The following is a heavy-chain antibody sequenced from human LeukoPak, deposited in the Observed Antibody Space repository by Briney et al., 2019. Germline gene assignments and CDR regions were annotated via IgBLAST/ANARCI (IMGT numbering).Heavy chain of an antibody. V-gene: IGHV4-34*01. D-gene: IGHD4-23*01. CDR2: INHSGST. Sequence: PSETLSLTGAVYGGSFSGYYWSWIRQPPGKGLEWIGEINHSGSTNYNPSLKSRVTISVDTSKNQFSLKLSSVTAADTAVYYCARFSTVVRSADYWGQGTLVTVSS. CDR1: GGSFSGYY. J-gene: IGHJ4*02. CDR3: ARFSTVVRSADY.